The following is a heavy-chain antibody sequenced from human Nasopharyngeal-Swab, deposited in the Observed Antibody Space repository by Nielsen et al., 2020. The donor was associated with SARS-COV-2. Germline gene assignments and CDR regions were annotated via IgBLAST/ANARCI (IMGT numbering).Heavy chain of an antibody. CDR2: ISYDGSNK. D-gene: IGHD3-16*01. Sequence: GGSLRLSCAASGFTFSSYAMHWVRQAPGKGLEWVAVISYDGSNKYYADSVKGRFTISRDNSKNTLYLQMNSLGAEDTAVYYCARENPKGPSLGESFFDYWGQGTLVTFSS. J-gene: IGHJ4*02. V-gene: IGHV3-30*04. CDR1: GFTFSSYA. CDR3: ARENPKGPSLGESFFDY.